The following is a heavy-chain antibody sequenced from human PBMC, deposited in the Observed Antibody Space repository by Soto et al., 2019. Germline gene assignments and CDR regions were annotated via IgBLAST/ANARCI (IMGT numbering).Heavy chain of an antibody. CDR2: IYATGTT. J-gene: IGHJ5*02. CDR1: GASISGFY. CDR3: VRDGTKTLRDWFDP. D-gene: IGHD1-1*01. V-gene: IGHV4-4*07. Sequence: QVQLQESGPGLVKPSETLSLTCTVSGASISGFYWSWIRKSAGKGLWWIGRIYATGTTDYNPSLKSRVMMSVDTSKKQFSLKLRSVTAADTAVYYCVRDGTKTLRDWFDPWGQGISVTVSS.